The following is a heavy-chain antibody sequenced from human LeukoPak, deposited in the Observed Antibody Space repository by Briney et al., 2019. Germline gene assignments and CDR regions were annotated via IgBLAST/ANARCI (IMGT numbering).Heavy chain of an antibody. V-gene: IGHV3-48*03. CDR3: ARDQRGKPPAFYFDY. Sequence: GGSLRLSCAASGFSFSSYEMNWVRQAPGKGLEWVSYISRSGSTIYYADSVKGRFTISRDNAKNSLYLQMNSLRAEDTAVYYCARDQRGKPPAFYFDYWGQGTLVTVSS. CDR2: ISRSGSTI. CDR1: GFSFSSYE. J-gene: IGHJ4*02. D-gene: IGHD6-25*01.